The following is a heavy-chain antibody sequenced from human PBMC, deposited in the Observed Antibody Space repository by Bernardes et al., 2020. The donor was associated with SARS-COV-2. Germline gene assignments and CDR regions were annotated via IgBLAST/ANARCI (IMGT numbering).Heavy chain of an antibody. CDR1: GGSISSYY. D-gene: IGHD3-22*01. CDR3: AREGYYDSSGYYQHDAFDI. J-gene: IGHJ3*02. CDR2: IYYSGST. V-gene: IGHV4-59*01. Sequence: SETLSLTCTVSGGSISSYYWSWIRQPPGKGLEWIGYIYYSGSTNYNPSLKSRVTMSVHTSKNQFSLRLSSVTAADTAVYYCAREGYYDSSGYYQHDAFDIWGQGTMVTVSS.